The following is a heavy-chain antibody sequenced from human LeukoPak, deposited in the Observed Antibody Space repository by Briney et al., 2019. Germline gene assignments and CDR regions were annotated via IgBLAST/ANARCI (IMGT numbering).Heavy chain of an antibody. CDR1: GYTFTTYP. J-gene: IGHJ3*02. V-gene: IGHV7-4-1*02. CDR3: ATLPSGWPGEPPAIDI. D-gene: IGHD6-19*01. CDR2: ISTNTGNP. Sequence: ASVKVSCKASGYTFTTYPMNWVRQAPGQGLEWMGWISTNTGNPTYAQGFTGRFVFSLDTSVSTALLQINSLKAEDTAVYYCATLPSGWPGEPPAIDIWGQGTMVTVSS.